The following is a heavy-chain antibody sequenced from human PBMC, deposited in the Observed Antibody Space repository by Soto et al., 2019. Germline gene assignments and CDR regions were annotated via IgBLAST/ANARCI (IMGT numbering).Heavy chain of an antibody. CDR2: INPNSGGT. D-gene: IGHD2-15*01. V-gene: IGHV1-2*04. Sequence: ASVKVSCKASGYTFTGYYMHWVRQAPGQGLEWMGWINPNSGGTNYAQKFQGWVTMTRDTSISTAYMELSRLRSDDTAVYYCARGVVVLAAPIGGADYYYMDVWGKGTTVTVSS. CDR1: GYTFTGYY. J-gene: IGHJ6*03. CDR3: ARGVVVLAAPIGGADYYYMDV.